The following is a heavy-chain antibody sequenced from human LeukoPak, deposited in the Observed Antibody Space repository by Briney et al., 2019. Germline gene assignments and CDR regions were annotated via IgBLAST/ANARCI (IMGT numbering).Heavy chain of an antibody. CDR2: IHSGGRT. CDR3: ARAKLVLSPPHFDH. D-gene: IGHD4/OR15-4a*01. CDR1: GFTFSSYW. J-gene: IGHJ4*02. Sequence: GGSLRLSCAGSGFTFSSYWMNWVRQAPGKGLEWVSVIHSGGRTYYAGSVKGRFTISRDNSKNTLYLQMNSLRAEDTAVYYCARAKLVLSPPHFDHWGQGTLVTVSS. V-gene: IGHV3-53*01.